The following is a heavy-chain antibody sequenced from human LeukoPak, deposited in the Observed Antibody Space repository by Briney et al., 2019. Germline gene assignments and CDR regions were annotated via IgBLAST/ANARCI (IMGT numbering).Heavy chain of an antibody. CDR2: ISSSGSTI. J-gene: IGHJ6*02. V-gene: IGHV3-11*01. CDR1: GFNVSNKY. Sequence: GGSLRLSCAASGFNVSNKYMSWVRQAPGKGLEWVSYISSSGSTIYYADSVKGRFTISRDNAKNSLYLQMNSLRAEDTAVYYCASSSVRGLYYYYGMDVWGQGTTVNVSS. CDR3: ASSSVRGLYYYYGMDV. D-gene: IGHD3-10*01.